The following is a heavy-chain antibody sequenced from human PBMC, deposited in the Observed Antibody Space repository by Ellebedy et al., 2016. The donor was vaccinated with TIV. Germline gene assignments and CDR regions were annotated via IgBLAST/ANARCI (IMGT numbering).Heavy chain of an antibody. V-gene: IGHV3-9*01. CDR3: VKGNGAGSYSAY. D-gene: IGHD3-10*01. CDR1: GFTFDDYA. J-gene: IGHJ4*02. Sequence: SLKISCVASGFTFDDYAMQWVRQAPGKGLEWVSGISWDSGSIGYADSVKGRFTISRDNAKNSLYLQINSLRVEDTARYYCVKGNGAGSYSAYWGQGTLVIVSS. CDR2: ISWDSGSI.